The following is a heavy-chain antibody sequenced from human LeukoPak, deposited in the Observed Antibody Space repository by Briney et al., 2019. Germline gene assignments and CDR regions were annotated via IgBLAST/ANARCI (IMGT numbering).Heavy chain of an antibody. V-gene: IGHV5-51*01. Sequence: GESLKISCNASGYSFTSYWIGWVRQMPGKGLEWMGIIYPSDSDTRYSPSFQGQVTISADKSISTAYLQWSSLKASDIAMYYCAAAVYTNSWNYWGQGTLVTVSS. CDR3: AAAVYTNSWNY. CDR2: IYPSDSDT. D-gene: IGHD2-8*01. CDR1: GYSFTSYW. J-gene: IGHJ4*02.